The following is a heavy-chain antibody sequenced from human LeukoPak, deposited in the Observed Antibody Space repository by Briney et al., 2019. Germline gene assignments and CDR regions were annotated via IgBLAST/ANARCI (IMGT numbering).Heavy chain of an antibody. J-gene: IGHJ6*03. CDR3: AKDSCSSTSCSSYYYYYMDV. CDR2: IRYDGSNK. D-gene: IGHD2-2*01. Sequence: PGGSLRLSCAASGFTFSSYGMHWVRQAPGKGLEWVAFIRYDGSNKYYADSVKGRFTISRDNSKNTLYLQMNSLRAEDTAVYYCAKDSCSSTSCSSYYYYYMDVWGKGTTVTVSS. CDR1: GFTFSSYG. V-gene: IGHV3-30*02.